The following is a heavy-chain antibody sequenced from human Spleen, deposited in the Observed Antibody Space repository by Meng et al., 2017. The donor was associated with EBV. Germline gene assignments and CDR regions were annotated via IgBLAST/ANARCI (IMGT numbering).Heavy chain of an antibody. CDR2: VHYTGST. CDR3: ARPFPSWQSPRLDPFGA. Sequence: SAPGTVNPSVTLSAPSTASGASISSFYYWGWIRQPPGRGLEWIGSVHYTGSTYYSPSLKSRVTVSVDTSKNQFSLRLTSVTAADTAVYYCARPFPSWQSPRLDPFGAWGQGTLVTVSS. J-gene: IGHJ5*02. CDR1: GASISSFYY. V-gene: IGHV4-39*01. D-gene: IGHD6-19*01.